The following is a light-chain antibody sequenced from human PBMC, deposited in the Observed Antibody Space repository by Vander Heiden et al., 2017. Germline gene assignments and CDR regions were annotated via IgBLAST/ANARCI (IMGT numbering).Light chain of an antibody. Sequence: SYALSPPPSVSVSPGQTSRITCSGYALPKKFAYWYQQKSGQAPVLVIFKDTKRPSGIPKRFSGSSSGTLATLTISGAQVEDEADYYCYSTDSSGNQGVFGGGTKVTVL. J-gene: IGLJ3*02. CDR1: ALPKKF. CDR3: YSTDSSGNQGV. CDR2: KDT. V-gene: IGLV3-10*01.